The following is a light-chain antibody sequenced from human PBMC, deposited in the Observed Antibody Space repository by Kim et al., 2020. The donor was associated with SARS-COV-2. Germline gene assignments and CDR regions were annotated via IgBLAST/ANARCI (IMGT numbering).Light chain of an antibody. V-gene: IGKV1-27*01. CDR2: AAS. J-gene: IGKJ1*01. CDR3: QNYDSAPWT. CDR1: QGINNY. Sequence: DIQMTQSPSSLSASVGARITITCRASQGINNYLAWYQQKPGKPPKLLIYAASALQSGVPSRFSGSGSGTDFTLTVTSLQPADVATYYCQNYDSAPWTCGRATTVDIK.